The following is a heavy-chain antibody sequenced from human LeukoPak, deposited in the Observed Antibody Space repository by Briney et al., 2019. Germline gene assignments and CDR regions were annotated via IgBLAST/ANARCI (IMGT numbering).Heavy chain of an antibody. D-gene: IGHD3-9*01. CDR2: ISSGSSYI. CDR3: ARGGILTGYALDY. Sequence: GGSLRLSCAVSGFIVSSDYMSWVRQAPGKGLEWVSSISSGSSYIYYADSVKGRFTISRENAKNSLYLQMNSLRAEDTAVYYCARGGILTGYALDYWGQGALVTVSS. CDR1: GFIVSSDY. J-gene: IGHJ4*02. V-gene: IGHV3-21*04.